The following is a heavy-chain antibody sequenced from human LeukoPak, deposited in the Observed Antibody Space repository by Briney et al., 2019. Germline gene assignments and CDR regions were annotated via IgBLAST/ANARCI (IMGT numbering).Heavy chain of an antibody. Sequence: GASVKVSCKASGYTFTSYYMHWVRQAPGQGLEWMGIINPLRGITIYAQKFQGRVTMTSDTSTNTVYMELSSLISEDTAVYYCTRTIGYRPVAGLKEKWFDPWGQGTLVTVSS. D-gene: IGHD6-19*01. CDR2: INPLRGIT. CDR3: TRTIGYRPVAGLKEKWFDP. J-gene: IGHJ5*02. V-gene: IGHV1-46*01. CDR1: GYTFTSYY.